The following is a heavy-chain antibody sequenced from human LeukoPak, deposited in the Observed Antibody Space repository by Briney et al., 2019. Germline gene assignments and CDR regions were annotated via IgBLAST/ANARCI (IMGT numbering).Heavy chain of an antibody. V-gene: IGHV4-61*03. CDR1: GGSISSSSYY. J-gene: IGHJ4*02. CDR2: VYYIGNT. Sequence: SETLSLTCTVSGGSISSSSYYWGWIRQPPEKGLEWIGYVYYIGNTNYNPSLKSRVSISVDTSKNHFSLDLSSVTAADTAVYYCARGPDNWNSFFDYWGQGTLVTVSS. D-gene: IGHD1-7*01. CDR3: ARGPDNWNSFFDY.